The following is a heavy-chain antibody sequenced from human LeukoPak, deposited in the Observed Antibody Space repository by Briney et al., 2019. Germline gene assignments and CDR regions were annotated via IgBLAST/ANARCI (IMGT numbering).Heavy chain of an antibody. V-gene: IGHV1-3*01. CDR3: ARGPLRSNWFDP. J-gene: IGHJ5*02. Sequence: GASVTVSCTASGYTFTSYAMHWARQAPGQRLEWMGWINAGNGNTKYSQKFQGRVTITRDTSASTAYMELSSLRSEDTAVYYCARGPLRSNWFDPWGQGTLVTVSS. CDR2: INAGNGNT. D-gene: IGHD5-12*01. CDR1: GYTFTSYA.